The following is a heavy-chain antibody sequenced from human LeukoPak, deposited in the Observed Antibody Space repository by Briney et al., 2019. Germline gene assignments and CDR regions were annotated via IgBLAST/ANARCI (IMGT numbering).Heavy chain of an antibody. CDR1: GYTITSYG. CDR2: LSAYNGNT. D-gene: IGHD3-16*02. CDR3: ARVNRYYDYVWGSYLYFDY. J-gene: IGHJ4*02. Sequence: ASVKVSCKASGYTITSYGISWVRQAPGQGLEWMGWLSAYNGNTNYAQKLQGRVTMTTDTSTSTAYMELRSLRSDDTAVYYCARVNRYYDYVWGSYLYFDYWGQGTLVTVSS. V-gene: IGHV1-18*01.